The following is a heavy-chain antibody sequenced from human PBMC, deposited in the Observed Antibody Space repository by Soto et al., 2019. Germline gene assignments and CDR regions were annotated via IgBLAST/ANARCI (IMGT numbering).Heavy chain of an antibody. Sequence: QLQLQESGSGLVKPSQTLSLTCAVSGGSISSGGCSWRWIRQPPGKGMDWIGDIHHSGSTYYNPSLKSRITKSVDTSKSKFSLKLSSVTAADTAVYYCARAPGPWGKGTTVTVSS. CDR1: GGSISSGGCS. CDR2: IHHSGST. J-gene: IGHJ6*04. CDR3: ARAPGP. V-gene: IGHV4-30-2*01.